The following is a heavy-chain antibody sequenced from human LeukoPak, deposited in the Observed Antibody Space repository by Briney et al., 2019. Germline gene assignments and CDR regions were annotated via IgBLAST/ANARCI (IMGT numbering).Heavy chain of an antibody. D-gene: IGHD5-12*01. Sequence: GASVKVSCKASGYTFTSYDINWVRQATGQGLEWMARMNPNSGNTGYAQKFQGRVTMTRNTSISTAYMELSSLRSEDTAVYYCARGGGGDMNGYDPFDYWGQGTLVTVSS. CDR2: MNPNSGNT. J-gene: IGHJ4*02. CDR3: ARGGGGDMNGYDPFDY. V-gene: IGHV1-8*01. CDR1: GYTFTSYD.